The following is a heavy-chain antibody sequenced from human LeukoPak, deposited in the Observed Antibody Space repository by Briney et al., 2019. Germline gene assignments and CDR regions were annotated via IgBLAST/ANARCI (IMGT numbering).Heavy chain of an antibody. J-gene: IGHJ3*02. V-gene: IGHV4-59*11. CDR1: GGSISSHY. CDR3: ARALGSCQPFDI. CDR2: MYYSGST. D-gene: IGHD2-2*01. Sequence: PSETLSLTCTVSGGSISSHYWSWIRQPPGKGLEWIGYMYYSGSTNYNPSLKSRVTISVDTPKNQFSLKLSSVTAADTAVYYCARALGSCQPFDIWGQGTMVTVSS.